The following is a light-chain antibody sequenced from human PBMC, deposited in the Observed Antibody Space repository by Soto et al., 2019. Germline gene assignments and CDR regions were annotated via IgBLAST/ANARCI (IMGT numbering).Light chain of an antibody. J-gene: IGLJ1*01. CDR2: YDN. CDR1: NSNIGINT. Sequence: QSGMTLPPSGSVTPGQMVTISCSGSNSNIGINTVNWYQQLPGTAPKLLIYYDNLRPSGVPDRISGSKSANPASLTISGLQAEDEADYYCCSYTTTTAFYGFGTGTKVTLL. CDR3: CSYTTTTAFYG. V-gene: IGLV1-44*01.